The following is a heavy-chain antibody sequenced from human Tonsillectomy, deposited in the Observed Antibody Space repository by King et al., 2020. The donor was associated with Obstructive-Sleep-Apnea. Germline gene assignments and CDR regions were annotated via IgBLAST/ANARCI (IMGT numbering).Heavy chain of an antibody. V-gene: IGHV3-48*04. J-gene: IGHJ4*02. CDR2: ISSSSSTI. D-gene: IGHD2-2*01. CDR3: AREYCSRTSCYDGLDY. Sequence: QLVQSGGGLVQPGGSLRLSCAASRFTFSSYSMNSVRQAPGKGLEWVSYISSSSSTIYSADSVKGRFTISSDNAKNSLYLQLNSLRAEDTAVYYCAREYCSRTSCYDGLDYWGQGTLVTVSS. CDR1: RFTFSSYS.